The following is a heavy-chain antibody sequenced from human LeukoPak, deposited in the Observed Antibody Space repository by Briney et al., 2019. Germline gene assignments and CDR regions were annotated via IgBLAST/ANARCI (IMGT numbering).Heavy chain of an antibody. D-gene: IGHD7-27*01. V-gene: IGHV1-46*01. CDR2: IDPGYTAT. CDR1: GYTFTSYH. J-gene: IGHJ4*02. Sequence: ASVKVSCKASGYTFTSYHIHWVRQATGQGLEWMGIIDPGYTATTYAQKFQGRLTMTTETSTSAVYMELSSLRSEDTAVYYCARDGGNWGDTDYWGQGTLVTVSS. CDR3: ARDGGNWGDTDY.